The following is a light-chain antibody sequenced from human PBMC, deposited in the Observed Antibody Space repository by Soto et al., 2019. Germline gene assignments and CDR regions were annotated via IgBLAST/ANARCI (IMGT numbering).Light chain of an antibody. V-gene: IGLV2-23*02. CDR2: DVS. J-gene: IGLJ3*02. CDR3: YSYDM. Sequence: QSALTQPASVSGSPGQSITISCTGTSSDVGNSNLVSWYQQLPGKAPKLIIYDVSKRPSGVSNRFSGSKSGNTASLTISGLQPEDEGDYYCYSYDMFGSGTKLTVL. CDR1: SSDVGNSNL.